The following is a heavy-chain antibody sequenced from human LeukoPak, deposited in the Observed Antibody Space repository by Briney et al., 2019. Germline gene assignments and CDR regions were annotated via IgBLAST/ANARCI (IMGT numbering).Heavy chain of an antibody. Sequence: SETLSLTCAVYGGSFSGYYWSWIRQPPGKGLEWIGEINHSGSTNYNPSLKSRVTISVDTSKNQFSLKLSSVTVADTAVYYCARGPQLWHFYYFDYWGQGTLVTVSS. CDR3: ARGPQLWHFYYFDY. J-gene: IGHJ4*02. CDR1: GGSFSGYY. V-gene: IGHV4-34*01. CDR2: INHSGST. D-gene: IGHD5-18*01.